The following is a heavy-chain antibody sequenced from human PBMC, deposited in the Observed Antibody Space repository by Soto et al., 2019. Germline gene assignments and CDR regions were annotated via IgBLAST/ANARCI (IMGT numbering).Heavy chain of an antibody. D-gene: IGHD3-9*01. CDR1: GGTFSSYT. V-gene: IGHV1-69*02. J-gene: IGHJ6*02. CDR3: ARSGWVRADWLEDSYYYYGMDV. CDR2: IIPILGIA. Sequence: QVQLVQSGAEVKKPGSSVKVSCKASGGTFSSYTISWVRQAPGQGLEWMGRIIPILGIANYAQKFQGRVTITADKSTSTAYMELSSLRSEDTAVYYCARSGWVRADWLEDSYYYYGMDVWGQGTTVTVSS.